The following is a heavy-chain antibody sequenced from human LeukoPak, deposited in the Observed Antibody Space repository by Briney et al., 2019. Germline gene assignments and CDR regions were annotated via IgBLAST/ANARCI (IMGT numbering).Heavy chain of an antibody. Sequence: GASVKVSCKASGYTFTSYDINWVRQATGQGLEWMGWINPNSGGSKYAQKFQGRVTMTRDTSISTAYMELSRLRYDDTAVYYCARGFDYYDSSGYNSDAFDIWGQGTMVTVSS. CDR2: INPNSGGS. CDR3: ARGFDYYDSSGYNSDAFDI. D-gene: IGHD3-22*01. CDR1: GYTFTSYD. J-gene: IGHJ3*02. V-gene: IGHV1-2*02.